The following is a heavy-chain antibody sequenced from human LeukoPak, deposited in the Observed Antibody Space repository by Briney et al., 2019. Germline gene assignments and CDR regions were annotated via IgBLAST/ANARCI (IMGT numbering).Heavy chain of an antibody. Sequence: SETLSLTCTVSGGSISSSSYYWGWIRQPPGKGLEWIGSIYYSGSTYYNPSLKSRVTISVDTSKNQFSLKLSSVTAADTAVYYCARLSGTLGYYLDYWGQGTLVTVSS. V-gene: IGHV4-39*01. D-gene: IGHD2-2*01. CDR1: GGSISSSSYY. CDR3: ARLSGTLGYYLDY. J-gene: IGHJ4*02. CDR2: IYYSGST.